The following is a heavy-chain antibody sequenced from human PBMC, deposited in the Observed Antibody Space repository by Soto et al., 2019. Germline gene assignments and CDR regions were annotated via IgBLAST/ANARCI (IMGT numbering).Heavy chain of an antibody. J-gene: IGHJ4*02. Sequence: GGSLRLSCAASGFTFSSYAMHWVRQAPGKGLEWVAVISYDGSNKYYADSVKGRFTISRDNSKNTLYLQMNSLRAEDTAVYYCARDPERDSGSRRVCYFDYWGQGTLVNVSS. CDR3: ARDPERDSGSRRVCYFDY. D-gene: IGHD1-26*01. CDR1: GFTFSSYA. V-gene: IGHV3-30-3*01. CDR2: ISYDGSNK.